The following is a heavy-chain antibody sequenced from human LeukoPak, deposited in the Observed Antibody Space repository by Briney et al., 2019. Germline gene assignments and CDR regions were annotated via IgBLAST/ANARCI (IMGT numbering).Heavy chain of an antibody. CDR1: GGTFSSYA. J-gene: IGHJ3*02. Sequence: GSSVKVSCKXSGGTFSSYAISWVRQAPGQGLEWMGGIIPIFGTANYSQKFQGRVTITADESTSTAYMELSSLRSEDTAVYYCARVLNGDYGSHAFDIWGQGTMVTVSS. CDR3: ARVLNGDYGSHAFDI. D-gene: IGHD4-17*01. V-gene: IGHV1-69*01. CDR2: IIPIFGTA.